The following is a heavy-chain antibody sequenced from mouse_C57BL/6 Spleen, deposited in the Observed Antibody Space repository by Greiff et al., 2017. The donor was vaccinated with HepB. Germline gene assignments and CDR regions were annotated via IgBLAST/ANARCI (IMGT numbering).Heavy chain of an antibody. CDR1: GYTFTSYT. Sequence: VKLMESGAELARPGASVKMSCKASGYTFTSYTMHWVKQRPGQGLEWIGYINPSSGYTKYNQKFKDKATLTADKSSSTAYMQLSSLTSEDSAVYYCAPYYDYDEGAWFAYWGQGTLVTVSA. J-gene: IGHJ3*01. CDR3: APYYDYDEGAWFAY. D-gene: IGHD2-4*01. CDR2: INPSSGYT. V-gene: IGHV1-4*01.